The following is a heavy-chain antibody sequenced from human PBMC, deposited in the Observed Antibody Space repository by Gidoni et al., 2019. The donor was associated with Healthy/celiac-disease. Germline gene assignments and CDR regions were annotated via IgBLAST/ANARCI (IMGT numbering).Heavy chain of an antibody. CDR3: ARVDRYSSGWYDAFDI. CDR1: GVSISSGSYY. D-gene: IGHD6-19*01. Sequence: QVQLQESGPGLVKPSQTLSLTCTVSGVSISSGSYYWRWIRQPAGKGLEWIGRIYTSGSTNYNPSLKSRVTISVDTSKNQFSLKLSSVTAADTAVYYCARVDRYSSGWYDAFDIWGQGTMVTVSS. V-gene: IGHV4-61*02. J-gene: IGHJ3*02. CDR2: IYTSGST.